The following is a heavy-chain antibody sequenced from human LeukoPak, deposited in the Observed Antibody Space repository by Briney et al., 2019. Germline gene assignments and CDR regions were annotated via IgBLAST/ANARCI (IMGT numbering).Heavy chain of an antibody. Sequence: GGSLRLSCAASGFTFSDHYMDWVRQAPGKGLEWIGRTRNKANSYTTEYAASVKGRITISRDDSKNSVYLQVNSLRAEDTALYYCAGGYYAGYWGQGTQVTVSS. D-gene: IGHD1-26*01. CDR3: AGGYYAGY. CDR1: GFTFSDHY. J-gene: IGHJ4*02. CDR2: TRNKANSYTT. V-gene: IGHV3-72*01.